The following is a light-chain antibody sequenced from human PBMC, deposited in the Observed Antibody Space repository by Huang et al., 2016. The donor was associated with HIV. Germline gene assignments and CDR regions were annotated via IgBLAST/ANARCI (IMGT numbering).Light chain of an antibody. CDR1: QSVTRN. CDR3: QQYNNWPLT. J-gene: IGKJ3*01. V-gene: IGKV3-15*01. CDR2: GTSSGEF. Sequence: EIVMTQSPATLSVSPGGRATLSCRASQSVTRNLAWYQQRLGQAPRLLLYGTSSGEFTRATVIPDSFSGSGSGTQFTLTISSLQSEDFAVYFCQQYNNWPLTFGPGTKVDIK.